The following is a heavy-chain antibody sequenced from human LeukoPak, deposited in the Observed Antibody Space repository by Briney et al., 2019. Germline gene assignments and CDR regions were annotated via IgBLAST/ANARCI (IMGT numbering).Heavy chain of an antibody. CDR1: GGTFSSYA. J-gene: IGHJ4*02. D-gene: IGHD6-13*01. CDR3: AATPKAAGRMSRYFDY. V-gene: IGHV1-69*05. Sequence: ASVKVSCKASGGTFSSYAISWVRQAPGQGLEWMGGIIPTFGTANYAQKFQGRVTITTDESTSTAYMELSSLRSEDTAVYYCAATPKAAGRMSRYFDYWGQGTLVTVSS. CDR2: IIPTFGTA.